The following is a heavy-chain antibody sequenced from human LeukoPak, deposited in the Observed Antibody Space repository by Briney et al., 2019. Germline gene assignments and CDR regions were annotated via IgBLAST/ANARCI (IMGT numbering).Heavy chain of an antibody. CDR2: IRYDGSNK. CDR3: ATSIATVVTPDSN. D-gene: IGHD4-23*01. V-gene: IGHV3-30*02. Sequence: GGSLRLSCSAFGFTFGDYAFHWVRQAPGKGLEWLAFIRYDGSNKYYADSVKGRFTISRDNSKNTLYLQMNSLRAEDTAVYYCATSIATVVTPDSNWGQGTLVTVSS. J-gene: IGHJ4*02. CDR1: GFTFGDYA.